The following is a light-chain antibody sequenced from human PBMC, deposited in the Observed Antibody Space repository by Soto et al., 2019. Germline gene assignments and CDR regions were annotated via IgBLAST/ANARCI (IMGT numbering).Light chain of an antibody. V-gene: IGKV3D-7*01. CDR3: QQDYTRFT. J-gene: IGKJ3*01. CDR1: QRVSSSY. Sequence: PGERVTLSCRASQRVSSSYLTWYQQKPGQAPRLLIYGASTRATSIPARFSGSGSGTDFTLTISSLQPEDFAVYYCQQDYTRFTFGPGTKWISN. CDR2: GAS.